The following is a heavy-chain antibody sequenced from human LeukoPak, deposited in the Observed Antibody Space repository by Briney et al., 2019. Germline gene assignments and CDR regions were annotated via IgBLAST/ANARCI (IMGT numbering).Heavy chain of an antibody. J-gene: IGHJ4*02. CDR1: GSSISSGYY. D-gene: IGHD1-26*01. CDR3: ARLLEGGY. CDR2: IYHSGST. V-gene: IGHV4-38-2*02. Sequence: SETLSLACTVSGSSISSGYYWGWIRQPPGKGLEWIGIIYHSGSTYYNPSLKSRVTISVDTSKNQFSLKLSSVTAADTAVYYCARLLEGGYWGQGTLVTVSS.